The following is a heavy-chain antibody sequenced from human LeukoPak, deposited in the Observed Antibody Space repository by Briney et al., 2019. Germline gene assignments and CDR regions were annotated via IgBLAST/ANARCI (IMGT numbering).Heavy chain of an antibody. J-gene: IGHJ4*02. V-gene: IGHV3-30*04. CDR3: ARDAGSGSYSDY. Sequence: PGGPLRLSCAASGFTFSSYAMHWVRQAPGKGLEWVAVISYDGSNKYYADSVKGRFTISRDNSKNTLYLQMNSLRADDTAVYYCARDAGSGSYSDYWGQGTLVTVSS. CDR1: GFTFSSYA. CDR2: ISYDGSNK. D-gene: IGHD3-10*01.